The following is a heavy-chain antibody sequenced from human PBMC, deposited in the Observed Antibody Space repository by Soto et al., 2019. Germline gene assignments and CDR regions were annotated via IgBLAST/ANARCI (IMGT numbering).Heavy chain of an antibody. Sequence: GGSLGLSCAASGFTFDDYAMHWVRQAPGKGLEWVSGISWNSGSIGYADSVKGRFTISRDNAKNSLYLQMNSLRAEDTALYYCAKDIGYDSSGYLRIWGQGTMVTVSS. CDR1: GFTFDDYA. CDR2: ISWNSGSI. V-gene: IGHV3-9*01. D-gene: IGHD3-22*01. J-gene: IGHJ3*02. CDR3: AKDIGYDSSGYLRI.